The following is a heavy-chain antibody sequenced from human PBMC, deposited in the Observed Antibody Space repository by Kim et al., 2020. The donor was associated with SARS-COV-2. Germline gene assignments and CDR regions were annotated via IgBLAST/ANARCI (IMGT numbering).Heavy chain of an antibody. D-gene: IGHD3-10*01. CDR3: ATPLGPRFHYYGSGSYGFIGAFDI. Sequence: SETLSLTCTVSGYSISSGYYWGWIRQPPGKGLEWIGSIYHSGSTYYNPSLKSRVTISVDTSKNQFSLKLSSVTAADTAVYYCATPLGPRFHYYGSGSYGFIGAFDIWGQGTMVTVSS. CDR1: GYSISSGYY. V-gene: IGHV4-38-2*02. J-gene: IGHJ3*02. CDR2: IYHSGST.